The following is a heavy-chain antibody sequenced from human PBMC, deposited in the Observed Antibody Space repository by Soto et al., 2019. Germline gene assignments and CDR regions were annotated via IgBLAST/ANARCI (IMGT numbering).Heavy chain of an antibody. D-gene: IGHD3-22*01. Sequence: QVQLVQSGAEVKKPGSSVKVSCKASGGTFSSYAISWVRQAPGQGLEWMGGIIPIFGTANYAQKFQGRVTITADESTNTAYMELSSLRSEDTAVYYCARRINYYDYAPGEYYGMDVWGKGTTVTVSS. CDR1: GGTFSSYA. CDR3: ARRINYYDYAPGEYYGMDV. CDR2: IIPIFGTA. V-gene: IGHV1-69*01. J-gene: IGHJ6*04.